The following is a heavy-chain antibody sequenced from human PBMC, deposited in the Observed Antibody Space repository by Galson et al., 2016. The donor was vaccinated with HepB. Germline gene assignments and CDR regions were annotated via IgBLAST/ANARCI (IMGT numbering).Heavy chain of an antibody. CDR2: INEAETER. CDR1: GFTFSSHW. J-gene: IGHJ4*02. Sequence: SLRLSCAASGFTFSSHWMTWVRQAPGEGLEWVASINEAETERNYVDSVKGRFTISRDNAKKSLYLQMNSLRAEDTAVYYCARDAGTYRGQGTLVTVSS. V-gene: IGHV3-7*01. D-gene: IGHD1-1*01. CDR3: ARDAGTY.